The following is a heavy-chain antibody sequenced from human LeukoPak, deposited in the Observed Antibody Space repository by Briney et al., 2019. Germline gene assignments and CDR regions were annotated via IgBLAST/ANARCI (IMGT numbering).Heavy chain of an antibody. J-gene: IGHJ4*02. Sequence: SGTLSLTCTVSGGTISTYSLSWIRQPPGKGLEWIGYISNSGGTKYNRSLESRVTISVDTSKNQFSLRLTSVTSADTAVYYCAKSRSWHQFDSCGQRTLV. V-gene: IGHV4-59*01. CDR3: AKSRSWHQFDS. CDR1: GGTISTYS. CDR2: ISNSGGT. D-gene: IGHD6-13*01.